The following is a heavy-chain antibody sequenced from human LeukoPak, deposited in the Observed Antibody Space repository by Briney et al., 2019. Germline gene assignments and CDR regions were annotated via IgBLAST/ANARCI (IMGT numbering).Heavy chain of an antibody. Sequence: GASVKVSCKASGYTFTCYYMHWVRQAPGQGLEWMGWTNPNSGGTNYAQKLQGRVTMTRDTSITTAYMELSRLRSDDTAVYYCARGGSPIFYYYIDVWGKGTTVTISS. CDR3: ARGGSPIFYYYIDV. CDR1: GYTFTCYY. D-gene: IGHD2-21*01. CDR2: TNPNSGGT. J-gene: IGHJ6*03. V-gene: IGHV1-2*02.